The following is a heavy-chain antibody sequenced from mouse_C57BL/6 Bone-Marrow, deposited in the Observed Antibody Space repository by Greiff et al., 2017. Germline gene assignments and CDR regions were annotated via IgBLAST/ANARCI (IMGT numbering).Heavy chain of an antibody. J-gene: IGHJ4*01. CDR2: IYPRSGNT. CDR3: ARDSSGYYAMDY. D-gene: IGHD3-2*02. V-gene: IGHV1-81*01. Sequence: QVQLQQSGAELARPGASVKLSCKASGYTFTSYGISWVKQRTGQGLEWIGEIYPRSGNTYYNEKFKGKATLTADKSSSTAYKELRSLTSEDSAVYFWARDSSGYYAMDYWGQGTSVTVSS. CDR1: GYTFTSYG.